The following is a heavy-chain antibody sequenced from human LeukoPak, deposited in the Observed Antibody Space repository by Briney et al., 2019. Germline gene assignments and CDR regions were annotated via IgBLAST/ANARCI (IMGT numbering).Heavy chain of an antibody. CDR2: IIPIFGTA. CDR1: GGAFSSYA. CDR3: ARGIEATLLYPFDY. J-gene: IGHJ4*02. D-gene: IGHD3-3*01. Sequence: SVKVSCKASGGAFSSYAISWVRQAPGQGLEWMGGIIPIFGTANYAQKFQGRVTITADESTSTAYMELSGLRSEDTAVYYCARGIEATLLYPFDYWGQGTLVTVSS. V-gene: IGHV1-69*13.